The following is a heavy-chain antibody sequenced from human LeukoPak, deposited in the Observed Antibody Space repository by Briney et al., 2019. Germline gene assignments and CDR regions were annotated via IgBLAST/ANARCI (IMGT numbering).Heavy chain of an antibody. CDR1: GFTFNAFG. Sequence: GGSLRLSCAASGFTFNAFGMNWVRQAPGKGLEWVANIKQDGSEKYYVDSVKGRFTISRDNAKNSLYLQMNSLRAEDTAVYYCARDHRLFDFDYWGQGTLVTVSS. CDR2: IKQDGSEK. V-gene: IGHV3-7*03. J-gene: IGHJ4*02. D-gene: IGHD2-21*01. CDR3: ARDHRLFDFDY.